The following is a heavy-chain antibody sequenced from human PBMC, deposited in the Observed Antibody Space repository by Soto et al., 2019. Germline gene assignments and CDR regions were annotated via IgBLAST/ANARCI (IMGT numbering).Heavy chain of an antibody. CDR2: ASINDVSDIST. Sequence: EVQLLQSGGGLVQPGGSLRLSCAASGFAFSNYAMSWVRKDPGKGLEWVSGASINDVSDISTYYVDSVKGRFTISRDNAKKTLYLQMSSLRAEDTAVYYCVKDRDTALVEDTGTFDVWGHGTTVIVSS. V-gene: IGHV3-23*01. CDR3: VKDRDTALVEDTGTFDV. D-gene: IGHD5-18*01. J-gene: IGHJ3*01. CDR1: GFAFSNYA.